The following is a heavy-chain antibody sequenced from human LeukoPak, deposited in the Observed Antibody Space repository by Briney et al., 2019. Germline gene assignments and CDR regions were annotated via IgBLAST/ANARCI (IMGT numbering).Heavy chain of an antibody. V-gene: IGHV3-30*18. CDR1: GFSFSVYG. CDR2: ISYDGSEK. Sequence: GPSLRLSCAASGFSFSVYGMHWVRQSPGKGLEWVAVISYDGSEKYFTDSVKGRFTISRDNSKNTLYLQMNSLRAEDTAVYYCAKDPEYCSSGICYLRNYFDSWGQGTLVTVSS. D-gene: IGHD2-2*01. J-gene: IGHJ4*02. CDR3: AKDPEYCSSGICYLRNYFDS.